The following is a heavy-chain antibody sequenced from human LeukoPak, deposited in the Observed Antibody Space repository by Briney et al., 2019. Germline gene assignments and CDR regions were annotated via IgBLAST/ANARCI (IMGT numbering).Heavy chain of an antibody. CDR3: AGDSGYFDAFDI. CDR2: IDHSGKP. D-gene: IGHD5-12*01. Sequence: SSETLSLTCVVYGGSFSVYYWSWIRHTPGKGLEWIGEIDHSGKPYYNTSLKSRVNIFADTSKNQCSLKLTSVTAAETAVYYCAGDSGYFDAFDIWGQGTMVTVSS. V-gene: IGHV4-34*01. CDR1: GGSFSVYY. J-gene: IGHJ3*02.